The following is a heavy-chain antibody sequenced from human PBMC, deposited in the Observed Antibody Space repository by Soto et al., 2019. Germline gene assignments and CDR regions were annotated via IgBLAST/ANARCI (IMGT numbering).Heavy chain of an antibody. J-gene: IGHJ4*02. Sequence: QVQLQQWGAGLLKPSETLSLTCAVYGGSFSGYYWSWIRQPPGKGLEWIGEINHSGSTNYNPSLKGRVTISVDTSKNQFSLKLSSVTAADTAVYYCARGGIGYCSSTSCYMSDYWGQGTLVTVSS. D-gene: IGHD2-2*02. CDR2: INHSGST. CDR1: GGSFSGYY. CDR3: ARGGIGYCSSTSCYMSDY. V-gene: IGHV4-34*01.